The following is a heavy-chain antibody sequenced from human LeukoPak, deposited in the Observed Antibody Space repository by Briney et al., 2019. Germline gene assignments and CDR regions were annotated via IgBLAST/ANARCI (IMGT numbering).Heavy chain of an antibody. CDR3: TTGAGRGY. CDR1: GFTFSNAW. D-gene: IGHD3-10*01. Sequence: KPGGSLRLSCATSGFTFSNAWMNWVRQAPGKGLEWVGRIRSNSDGGTIDHAAPVKGRFTLSRDDSKNTLYLQMNSLKTEDTAVCYCTTGAGRGYWGQGTLVTVSS. J-gene: IGHJ4*02. CDR2: IRSNSDGGTI. V-gene: IGHV3-15*07.